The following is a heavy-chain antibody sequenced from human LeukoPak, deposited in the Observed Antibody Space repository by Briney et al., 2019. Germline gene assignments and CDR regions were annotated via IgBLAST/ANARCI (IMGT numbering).Heavy chain of an antibody. CDR2: ISGRGTST. Sequence: PGGSLRLSCAASGFTFSSYAMSWVRQAPGKGLEWVSAISGRGTSTYYADSVKGRFTISRDNSDNILYLQMNSLRAEDSALYYCTKDRREGYPRDSYDVWGQGTAVTVSS. D-gene: IGHD5-24*01. J-gene: IGHJ3*01. CDR1: GFTFSSYA. V-gene: IGHV3-23*01. CDR3: TKDRREGYPRDSYDV.